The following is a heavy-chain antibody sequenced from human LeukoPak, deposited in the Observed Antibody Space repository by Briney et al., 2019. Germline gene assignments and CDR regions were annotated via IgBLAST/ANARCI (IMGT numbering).Heavy chain of an antibody. CDR1: GYTFTGYY. J-gene: IGHJ4*02. D-gene: IGHD5-18*01. CDR3: ASLNSYGYGYYFDY. CDR2: INPNSGGT. Sequence: ASVKVSCKASGYTFTGYYMHLVRQAPGQGLEWMGRINPNSGGTNYAQKFQGRVTMTRDTSISTAYMELSRLRSDDTAVYYCASLNSYGYGYYFDYWGQGTLVTVSS. V-gene: IGHV1-2*06.